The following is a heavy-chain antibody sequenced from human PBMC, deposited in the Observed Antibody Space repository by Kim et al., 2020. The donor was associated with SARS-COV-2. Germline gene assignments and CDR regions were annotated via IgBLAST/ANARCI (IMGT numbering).Heavy chain of an antibody. CDR1: GYTFTSYA. D-gene: IGHD2-21*01. CDR2: INTNTGNP. J-gene: IGHJ5*02. V-gene: IGHV7-4-1*02. Sequence: ASVKVSCKASGYTFTSYAMNWVRQAPGQGLEWRGWINTNTGNPTYAQGFTGRFVFSLDTSVSTAYLQISSLKAEDTAVYYCARGQVVVPSKDWFDPWGQGTLVTVSS. CDR3: ARGQVVVPSKDWFDP.